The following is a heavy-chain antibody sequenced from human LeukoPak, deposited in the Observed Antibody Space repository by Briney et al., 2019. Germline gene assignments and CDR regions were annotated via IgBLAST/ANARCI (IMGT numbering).Heavy chain of an antibody. D-gene: IGHD6-13*01. V-gene: IGHV1-8*01. Sequence: RASVKVSCKASGYTFTSYDFNWVRQAPGQGPEWIGWMNPNNGNTGYAQKFQGRVTMTRDTSISTAYMDLSSLRSEDTAVYYCARFGGIIAAAADLNYYYYYGMDVWGQGTTVTVSS. J-gene: IGHJ6*02. CDR1: GYTFTSYD. CDR2: MNPNNGNT. CDR3: ARFGGIIAAAADLNYYYYYGMDV.